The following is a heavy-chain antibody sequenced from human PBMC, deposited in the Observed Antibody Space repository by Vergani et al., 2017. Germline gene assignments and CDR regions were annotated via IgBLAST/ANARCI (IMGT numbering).Heavy chain of an antibody. J-gene: IGHJ5*01. V-gene: IGHV4-39*01. CDR1: GSSIDSSKNY. D-gene: IGHD3-3*01. CDR3: ARRTYYDFRFDF. Sequence: QLQLQESGPGLVKPSETLSLTCSVSGSSIDSSKNYWGWIRQPPGKGLEWIGSVIYSGNTNYDPSLKSRVTISIDTSKNQFSLKLNSVTAADTAVYYCARRTYYDFRFDFWGQGILVTVSS. CDR2: VIYSGNT.